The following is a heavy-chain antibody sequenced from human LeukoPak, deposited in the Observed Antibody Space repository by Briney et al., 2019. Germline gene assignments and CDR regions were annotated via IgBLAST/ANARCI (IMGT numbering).Heavy chain of an antibody. V-gene: IGHV3-33*01. D-gene: IGHD2-15*01. J-gene: IGHJ5*02. CDR1: GFTFSNYV. CDR3: ARGRQVVVVAAHNWFGP. Sequence: GGSLRLSCAASGFTFSNYVMHWVRQAPGKGLEWVAVIRHDGSNKYYADSVKGRFTISRDNAKNTLYLQMNSLRAEDTAVYYCARGRQVVVVAAHNWFGPWGQGTLVTVSS. CDR2: IRHDGSNK.